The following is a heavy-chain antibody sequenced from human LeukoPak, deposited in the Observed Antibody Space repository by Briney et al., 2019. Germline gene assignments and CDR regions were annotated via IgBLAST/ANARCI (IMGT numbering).Heavy chain of an antibody. CDR3: KRLSNTSDY. J-gene: IGHJ4*02. Sequence: GGSLRLSCAASGFTFSGSAMHWVRQASGNGLEWVGRIRSKANSYATAYAASVKGRFTISRNESKNTAYLQMNSLKTEDTAVYYCKRLSNTSDYWGQGTLVTVSS. CDR2: IRSKANSYAT. V-gene: IGHV3-73*01. D-gene: IGHD6-25*01. CDR1: GFTFSGSA.